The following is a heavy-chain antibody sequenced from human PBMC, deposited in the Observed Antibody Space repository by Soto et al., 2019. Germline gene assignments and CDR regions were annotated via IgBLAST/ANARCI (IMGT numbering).Heavy chain of an antibody. D-gene: IGHD3-10*02. CDR2: IYYSGST. V-gene: IGHV4-59*01. J-gene: IGHJ4*02. CDR3: ARGLFGEPSSAQFAIDY. Sequence: SETLSLTCTVSGGSISSYYWSWIRQPPGKGLEWIGYIYYSGSTNYNPSLKSRVTISVDTSKNQFSLKLSSVTAADTAVYYCARGLFGEPSSAQFAIDYWGQGTLVTVSS. CDR1: GGSISSYY.